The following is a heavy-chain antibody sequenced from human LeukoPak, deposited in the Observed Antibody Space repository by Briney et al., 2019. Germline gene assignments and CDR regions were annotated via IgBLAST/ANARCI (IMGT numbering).Heavy chain of an antibody. J-gene: IGHJ6*02. CDR3: ARLAGYSYYYYYGMDV. Sequence: ASVKVSCKASGYTFTIYGISWVRQAPGQGLEGMGWISAYNGNTNYAQKLQGRVTITTDTSTSTAYMELRSLRSDDMAVYYCARLAGYSYYYYYGMDVWGQGTTVTVSS. CDR1: GYTFTIYG. V-gene: IGHV1-18*03. D-gene: IGHD3-9*01. CDR2: ISAYNGNT.